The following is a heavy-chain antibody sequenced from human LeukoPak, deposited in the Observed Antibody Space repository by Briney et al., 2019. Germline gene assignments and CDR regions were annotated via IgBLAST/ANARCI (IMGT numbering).Heavy chain of an antibody. CDR3: ARRYDFWSGSVYGMDV. J-gene: IGHJ6*02. CDR1: GFTFSSYA. CDR2: ISYDGSNK. V-gene: IGHV3-30-3*01. D-gene: IGHD3-3*01. Sequence: GGSLRLSCAASGFTFSSYAMHWVRQAPGKGLEWVAVISYDGSNKYYADSVKGRFTISRDNSKNTLYLQMNSLRVEDMAAYYCARRYDFWSGSVYGMDVWGQGTTVTVSS.